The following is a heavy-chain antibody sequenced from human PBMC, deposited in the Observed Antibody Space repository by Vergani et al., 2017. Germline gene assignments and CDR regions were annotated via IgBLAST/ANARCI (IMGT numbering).Heavy chain of an antibody. Sequence: QVQLQESGPGLVKPSETLSLTCTVSGGSISSYYWTWIRQPPGKGLEWIGNIYYTGSTNYNPSLQSRVTMSVDTSNNQFSLRLSSVTAADTAVYNCARGWVSGWYGELGYWGQGTLVTVSS. CDR3: ARGWVSGWYGELGY. CDR2: IYYTGST. V-gene: IGHV4-59*01. CDR1: GGSISSYY. D-gene: IGHD6-19*01. J-gene: IGHJ4*02.